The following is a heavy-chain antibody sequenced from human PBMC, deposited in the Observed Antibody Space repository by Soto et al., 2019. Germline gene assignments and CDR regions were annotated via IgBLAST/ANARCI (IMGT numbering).Heavy chain of an antibody. Sequence: QVQLVQSGAEVKKPGSSVKVSCEASGGTFSGHAISWVRQAPGQGPEWMGGLIPLFGTTQHAQNFQDRLTITADKSTSTAYMEPTSLRFEATAIYYCARGSKWGYQCAPWGQGNLVNVSS. V-gene: IGHV1-69*06. CDR1: GGTFSGHA. D-gene: IGHD7-27*01. CDR2: LIPLFGTT. CDR3: ARGSKWGYQCAP. J-gene: IGHJ4*02.